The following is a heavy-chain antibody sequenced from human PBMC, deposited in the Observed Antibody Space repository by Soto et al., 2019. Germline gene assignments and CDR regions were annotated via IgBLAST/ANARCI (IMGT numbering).Heavy chain of an antibody. CDR1: GYTLTELS. CDR2: FDPEDGET. Sequence: QVQLVQSGAEVKKPGASVKVSCKVSGYTLTELSMHWVRQAPGKGLEWMGGFDPEDGETIYAQKFQGRVTITEDTSTDTAYMELSSLRSEDTDVYYCATGPGSGYDSFDYWGQGTLVTVSS. D-gene: IGHD5-12*01. V-gene: IGHV1-24*01. J-gene: IGHJ4*02. CDR3: ATGPGSGYDSFDY.